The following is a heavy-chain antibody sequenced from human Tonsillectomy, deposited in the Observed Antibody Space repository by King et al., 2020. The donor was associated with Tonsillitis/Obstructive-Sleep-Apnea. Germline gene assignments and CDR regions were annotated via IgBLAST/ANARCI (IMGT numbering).Heavy chain of an antibody. CDR2: IWYDGSNK. D-gene: IGHD2-8*01. CDR3: ARDWLALDGSLM. Sequence: VQLVESGGGVVQPGRSLRLSCAASGFSFSSYGMHWVRQAPGKGLEWVAGIWYDGSNKYYADSVKGRFIISRDNSKNTLYLQMNSLRAEDTAVYYCARDWLALDGSLMWGQGTLVTVSS. J-gene: IGHJ4*02. CDR1: GFSFSSYG. V-gene: IGHV3-33*01.